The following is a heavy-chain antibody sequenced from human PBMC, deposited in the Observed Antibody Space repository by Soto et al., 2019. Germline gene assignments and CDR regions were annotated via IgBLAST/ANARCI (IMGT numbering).Heavy chain of an antibody. CDR2: IIPILGIA. V-gene: IGHV1-69*04. CDR1: GGTFSSYT. D-gene: IGHD7-27*01. Sequence: SVKVSCKASGGTFSSYTISWVRQAPGQGLEWMGRIIPILGIANYAQKFQGRVTITADKSTSTAYMELSSLRSEDTAVYYCARDLTGNWFDPWGQGTLVTVSS. CDR3: ARDLTGNWFDP. J-gene: IGHJ5*02.